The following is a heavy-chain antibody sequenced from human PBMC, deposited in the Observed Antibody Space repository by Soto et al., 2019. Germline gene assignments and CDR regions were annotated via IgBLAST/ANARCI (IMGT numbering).Heavy chain of an antibody. V-gene: IGHV3-30-3*01. Sequence: GGSLRLSCAVSGFTFSSYSMHWVRQAPGKGLEWVALISYDGSSKYYADSVKGRFTISRDNSKNTLYLQINSLRAEDTAVYYCARGPSTSTYNWFDPWGQGTLVTVSS. J-gene: IGHJ5*02. CDR2: ISYDGSSK. D-gene: IGHD2-2*01. CDR1: GFTFSSYS. CDR3: ARGPSTSTYNWFDP.